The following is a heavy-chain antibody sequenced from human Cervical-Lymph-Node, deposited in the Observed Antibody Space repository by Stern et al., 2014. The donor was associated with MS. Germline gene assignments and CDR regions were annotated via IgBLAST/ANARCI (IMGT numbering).Heavy chain of an antibody. V-gene: IGHV1-18*01. CDR3: ARTYDFWNGYEDY. J-gene: IGHJ4*02. CDR2: ISADNGNT. D-gene: IGHD3-3*01. Sequence: QVQLLQPGAEVKKPGASVKVSCKASGYSFTSYGISWVRQAPGQGLEWMGWISADNGNTNYAQKIQGRVTMTTDTSTSTVYMELRSLRSDDTAVYYCARTYDFWNGYEDYWGQGTLVTVSS. CDR1: GYSFTSYG.